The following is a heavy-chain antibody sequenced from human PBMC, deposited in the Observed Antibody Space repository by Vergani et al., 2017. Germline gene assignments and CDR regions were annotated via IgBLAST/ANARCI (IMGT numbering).Heavy chain of an antibody. D-gene: IGHD4-23*01. Sequence: VSCKASGYTFTGYYMHWVRQAPGQGLEWMGWINPNSGGTNYAQKFQGRVTMTRDTSISTAYMELSRLRSDDTAVYYCARGYDYGGNGNNWFDPWGQGTLVTVSS. CDR3: ARGYDYGGNGNNWFDP. J-gene: IGHJ5*02. V-gene: IGHV1-2*02. CDR2: INPNSGGT. CDR1: GYTFTGYY.